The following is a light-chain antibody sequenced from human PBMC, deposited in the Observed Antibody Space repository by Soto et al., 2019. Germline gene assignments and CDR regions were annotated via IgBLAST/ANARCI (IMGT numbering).Light chain of an antibody. J-gene: IGLJ3*02. Sequence: QSALTQPASVSGSPGQSITISCTGTSSDVGGYNYVSWYQQHPGKAPKLMIYEVSNRPLGVSNRFSGSKSGNTASLTISGLQAEDEADYYCSSYTGSDSWVFGGGTKLT. CDR1: SSDVGGYNY. CDR2: EVS. CDR3: SSYTGSDSWV. V-gene: IGLV2-14*01.